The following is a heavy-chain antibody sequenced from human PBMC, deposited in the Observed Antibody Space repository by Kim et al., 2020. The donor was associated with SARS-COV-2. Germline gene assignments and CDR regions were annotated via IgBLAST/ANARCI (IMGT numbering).Heavy chain of an antibody. J-gene: IGHJ4*02. CDR3: AKWGDREVPAGDY. Sequence: GGSLRLSCAASGFTFSSYGMHWVRQAPGKGLEWVAVISYDGSNKYYADSVKGRFTISRDNSKNTLYLQMNSLRAEDTAVYYCAKWGDREVPAGDYWGQGTLVTVSS. CDR2: ISYDGSNK. V-gene: IGHV3-30*18. D-gene: IGHD2-2*01. CDR1: GFTFSSYG.